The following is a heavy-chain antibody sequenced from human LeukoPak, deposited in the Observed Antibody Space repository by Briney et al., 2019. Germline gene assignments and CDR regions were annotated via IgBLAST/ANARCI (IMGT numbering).Heavy chain of an antibody. CDR3: AREDDLITIFGVITSPALDY. CDR2: INADGNNT. Sequence: GGSLRLSCAASGFTFSRYWMHWVRQAPGKGLVWVSRINADGNNTTYADSVKGRFTISRDNAKNTLYLRMDSLGAEDTAVYYCAREDDLITIFGVITSPALDYWGQGTLVTVSS. V-gene: IGHV3-74*01. CDR1: GFTFSRYW. J-gene: IGHJ4*02. D-gene: IGHD3-3*01.